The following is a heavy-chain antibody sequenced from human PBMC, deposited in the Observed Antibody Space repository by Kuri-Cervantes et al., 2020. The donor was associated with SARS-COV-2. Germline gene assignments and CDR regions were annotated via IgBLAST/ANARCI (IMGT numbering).Heavy chain of an antibody. CDR2: INPNSGGT. J-gene: IGHJ6*03. V-gene: IGHV1-2*04. Sequence: GGSLRLSCKASGYTFTGYYMHWVRQAPGQGLEWMGWINPNSGGTNYAQKFQGWVTMTRDTSISTVYMELSRLRSDDTAVYYYARDGYSYGVYYYYYLDVWGKGTTVTVSS. CDR1: GYTFTGYY. CDR3: ARDGYSYGVYYYYYLDV. D-gene: IGHD5-18*01.